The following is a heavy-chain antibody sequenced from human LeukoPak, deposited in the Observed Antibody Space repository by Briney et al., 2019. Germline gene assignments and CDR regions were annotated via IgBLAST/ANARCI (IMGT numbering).Heavy chain of an antibody. CDR3: ARSRVVARVDWFDP. V-gene: IGHV4-59*01. D-gene: IGHD2-2*01. Sequence: SETLSLTCTVSGGSLSSYYWSWIRQPPGKGLEWIGYIYYSGSTNYNPSLKSRVTISVDTSKNQFSLKLSSVTAADTAVYYCARSRVVARVDWFDPWGQGTLVTVSS. CDR2: IYYSGST. J-gene: IGHJ5*02. CDR1: GGSLSSYY.